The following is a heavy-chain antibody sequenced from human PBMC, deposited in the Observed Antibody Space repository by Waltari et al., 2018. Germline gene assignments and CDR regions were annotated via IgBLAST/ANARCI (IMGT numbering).Heavy chain of an antibody. CDR1: GLTFSKFW. Sequence: EVQLVESGGGLVQPGGSVRLSCAASGLTFSKFWMSWVRQAPGKGLEWVASIKEDGGEKYYVDSLKGRIIISRDNAKNSLYLQMNSLRVEDTAVYYCARDRGYFDYWGLGTLVTVSS. D-gene: IGHD3-10*01. CDR2: IKEDGGEK. V-gene: IGHV3-7*01. CDR3: ARDRGYFDY. J-gene: IGHJ4*02.